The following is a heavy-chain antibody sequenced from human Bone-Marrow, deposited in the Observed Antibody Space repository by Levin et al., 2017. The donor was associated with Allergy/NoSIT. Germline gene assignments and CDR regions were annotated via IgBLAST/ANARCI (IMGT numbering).Heavy chain of an antibody. V-gene: IGHV3-15*01. D-gene: IGHD3-16*01. CDR1: GFSFTKVW. J-gene: IGHJ4*02. CDR3: TIEVGARGIRDDY. Sequence: GGSLRLSCAASGFSFTKVWMTWVRQAPGKGLEWVGRIKSETDGGTIDYAAPVKGRFTISSDDSRSTLYLQMNSLNTEDTAVYYSTIEVGARGIRDDYWGQGTLVTVSS. CDR2: IKSETDGGTI.